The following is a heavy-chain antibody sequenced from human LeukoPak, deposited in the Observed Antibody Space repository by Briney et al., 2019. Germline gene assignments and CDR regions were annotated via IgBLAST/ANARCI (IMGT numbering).Heavy chain of an antibody. D-gene: IGHD3-10*01. J-gene: IGHJ6*03. Sequence: PGGSLRLSCTASGFTFSSYNMNWVRQAPGKGLEWVSSISSGSIYIYYADSVKGRFTISRDNAKNSLYLQMNSLRAEDTAVYYCANSAGSGSYFYYYYMDVWGKGTTVTVSS. CDR2: ISSGSIYI. CDR3: ANSAGSGSYFYYYYMDV. CDR1: GFTFSSYN. V-gene: IGHV3-21*01.